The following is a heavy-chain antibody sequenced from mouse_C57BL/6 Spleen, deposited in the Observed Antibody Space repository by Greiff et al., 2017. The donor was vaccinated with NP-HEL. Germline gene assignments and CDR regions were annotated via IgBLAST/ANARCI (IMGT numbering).Heavy chain of an antibody. CDR3: ARDYYDSLAY. D-gene: IGHD2-4*01. V-gene: IGHV1-52*01. J-gene: IGHJ3*01. CDR2: IDPSDSET. Sequence: VQLQQPGAELVRPGSSVKLSFKASGYTFTSYWVHWVKQRPIQGLEWIGNIDPSDSETHYNQKFKDKATLTVDKSSSTAYMQLSSLTSEDSAVFYCARDYYDSLAYWGQGTLVTVSA. CDR1: GYTFTSYW.